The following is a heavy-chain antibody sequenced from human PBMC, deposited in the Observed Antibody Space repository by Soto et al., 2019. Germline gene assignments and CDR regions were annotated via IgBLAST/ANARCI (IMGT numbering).Heavy chain of an antibody. V-gene: IGHV1-18*01. Sequence: ASVKVSCKASGYTFTSYGISWVRRAPGQGLEWMGWISAYNGNTNYAQKLQGRVTMTTDTSTSTAYMELRSLRSDDTAVYYCARAAGIAAAGTRRAFDYWGQGTLVTVSS. J-gene: IGHJ4*02. CDR1: GYTFTSYG. CDR3: ARAAGIAAAGTRRAFDY. D-gene: IGHD6-13*01. CDR2: ISAYNGNT.